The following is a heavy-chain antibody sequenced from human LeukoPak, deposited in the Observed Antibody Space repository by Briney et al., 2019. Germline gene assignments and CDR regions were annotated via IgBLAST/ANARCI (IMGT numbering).Heavy chain of an antibody. D-gene: IGHD3-10*01. CDR2: IYYSGST. J-gene: IGHJ4*02. CDR1: GGSISSCY. Sequence: SETLSLTCTVSGGSISSCYWSWIRQPPGKGLEWIGYIYYSGSTNYNPSLKSRVTISVDTSKNQFSLKLSSVTAADTAVYYCARGQYYYGSGSYYFDYWGQGTLVTVSS. V-gene: IGHV4-59*12. CDR3: ARGQYYYGSGSYYFDY.